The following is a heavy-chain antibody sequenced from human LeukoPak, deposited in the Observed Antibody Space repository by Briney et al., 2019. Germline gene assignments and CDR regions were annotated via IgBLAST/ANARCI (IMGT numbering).Heavy chain of an antibody. V-gene: IGHV4-59*01. J-gene: IGHJ5*02. CDR2: IYYSGST. CDR1: GGSISSYY. CDR3: ARGGNPPSYNWFDP. D-gene: IGHD6-6*01. Sequence: PSETLSLTCTVSGGSISSYYWSWIRQPPGKGLEWIGYIYYSGSTNYNPSLMSRVTISVDTSKNQFSLKLSSVTAADTAVYYCARGGNPPSYNWFDPWGQGTLVSVSS.